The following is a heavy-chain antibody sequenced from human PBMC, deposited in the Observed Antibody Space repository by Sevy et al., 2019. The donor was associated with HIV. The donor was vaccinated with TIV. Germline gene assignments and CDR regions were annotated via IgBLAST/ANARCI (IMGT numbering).Heavy chain of an antibody. CDR1: GGSISSGGYY. V-gene: IGHV4-31*03. CDR3: ARWHDFWSGYYTGYYYGMDV. CDR2: IYYSGTT. D-gene: IGHD3-3*01. J-gene: IGHJ6*02. Sequence: SENLSLSCTVSGGSISSGGYYWTWIRQHPGKVLEWIGYIYYSGTTYYNPSLKSRVTISVDTSKNQFSLKLSSVTAADTAVYYCARWHDFWSGYYTGYYYGMDVWGQGTTVTVSS.